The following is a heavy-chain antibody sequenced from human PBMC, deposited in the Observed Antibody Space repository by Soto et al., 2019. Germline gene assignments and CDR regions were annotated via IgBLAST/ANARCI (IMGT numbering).Heavy chain of an antibody. D-gene: IGHD3-16*01. Sequence: QVQLQESGPGLVKPSETLSLTCTVSGGSISSYYWSWIRQPPGKGLEWIGYIYYSGSTNYNPPLKSRVTISVNTSKNQFSLKLSSVTAADTAVYYCARRYGGNFDYWGQGTLVTVS. CDR2: IYYSGST. V-gene: IGHV4-59*01. CDR3: ARRYGGNFDY. J-gene: IGHJ4*02. CDR1: GGSISSYY.